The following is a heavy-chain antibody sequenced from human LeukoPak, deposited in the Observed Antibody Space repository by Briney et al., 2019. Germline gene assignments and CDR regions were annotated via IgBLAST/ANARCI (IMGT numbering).Heavy chain of an antibody. CDR1: GGSISSCF. D-gene: IGHD3-22*01. CDR3: ATYDSSGYKFDY. Sequence: PSETLSLTCTVSGGSISSCFWSWIRQPPGKGLEWIGYIYYSGSTNYNPSHKSRVTISVDTSKNQFSLKLSSVTAADTAVYYCATYDSSGYKFDYWGQGTLVTVSS. CDR2: IYYSGST. J-gene: IGHJ4*02. V-gene: IGHV4-59*08.